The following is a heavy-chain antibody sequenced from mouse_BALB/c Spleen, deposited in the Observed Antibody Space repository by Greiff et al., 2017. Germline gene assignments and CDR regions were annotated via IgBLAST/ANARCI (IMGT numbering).Heavy chain of an antibody. CDR3: ARHERGIKAMDY. D-gene: IGHD1-3*01. CDR2: ISSGGSYT. V-gene: IGHV5-6*01. J-gene: IGHJ4*01. CDR1: GFTFSSYG. Sequence: EVKLVESGGDLVKPGGSLKLSCAASGFTFSSYGMSWVRQTPDKRLEWVATISSGGSYTYYPDSVKGRFTISRDNAKNTLYLQMSSLKSEDTAMYYCARHERGIKAMDYWGQGTSVTVSS.